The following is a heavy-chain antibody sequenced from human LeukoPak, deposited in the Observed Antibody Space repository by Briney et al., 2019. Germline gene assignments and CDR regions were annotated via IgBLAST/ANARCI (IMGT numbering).Heavy chain of an antibody. V-gene: IGHV3-64*01. CDR3: ARAPREGFSGSYHDY. Sequence: PGGSLRLSCAASGFTFSSYAMHWVRQAPGKGLEYVSAISSNGDNTYYANPVKGRFTISRDNSRNTLYLQMASLRGEDTAVYYCARAPREGFSGSYHDYWGQGTLVTVSS. J-gene: IGHJ4*02. CDR1: GFTFSSYA. D-gene: IGHD1-26*01. CDR2: ISSNGDNT.